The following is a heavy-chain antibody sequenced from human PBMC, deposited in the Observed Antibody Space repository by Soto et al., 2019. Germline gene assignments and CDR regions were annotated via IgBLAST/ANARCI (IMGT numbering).Heavy chain of an antibody. D-gene: IGHD6-6*01. V-gene: IGHV1-18*01. Sequence: ASVKVSCKASGYTFTSYGISWVRQAPGQGLEWMGWISAYNGNTNYAQKLQGRVTMTTDTSTSTAYMELRSLRSDDTAVYYCARAIAALHSYYYYYMEVWGKGTTVTVSS. J-gene: IGHJ6*03. CDR2: ISAYNGNT. CDR3: ARAIAALHSYYYYYMEV. CDR1: GYTFTSYG.